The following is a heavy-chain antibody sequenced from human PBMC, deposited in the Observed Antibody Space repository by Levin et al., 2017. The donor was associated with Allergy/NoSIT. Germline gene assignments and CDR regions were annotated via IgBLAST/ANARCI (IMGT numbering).Heavy chain of an antibody. V-gene: IGHV3-30*18. CDR1: GFTFSSYG. D-gene: IGHD2-8*02. J-gene: IGHJ6*03. CDR2: ISYDGSNK. CDR3: AKDEVCTGGVCYEVGYMDV. Sequence: GESLKISCAASGFTFSSYGMHWVRQAPGKGLEWVAVISYDGSNKYYADSVKGRFTISRDNSKNTLYLQMNSLRAEDTAVYYCAKDEVCTGGVCYEVGYMDVWGKGTTVTVSS.